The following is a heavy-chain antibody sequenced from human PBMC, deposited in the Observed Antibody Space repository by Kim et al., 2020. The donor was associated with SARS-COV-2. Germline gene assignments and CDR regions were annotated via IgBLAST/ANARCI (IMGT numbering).Heavy chain of an antibody. Sequence: GGSLRLSCAASGFTFSSYGMNWVRQAPGKGLEWVAVISCDGSNNYDAASEKGRFTISRDTSKNTVYLQMNSLIDEDTAVYYCAKDQMYYYDSSGDYGYYCYGMGVWGQGTTVTVSS. CDR3: AKDQMYYYDSSGDYGYYCYGMGV. CDR1: GFTFSSYG. V-gene: IGHV3-30*18. D-gene: IGHD3-22*01. J-gene: IGHJ6*02. CDR2: ISCDGSNN.